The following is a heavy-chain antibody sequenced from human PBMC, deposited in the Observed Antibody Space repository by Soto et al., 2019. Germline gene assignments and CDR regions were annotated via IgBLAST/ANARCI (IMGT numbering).Heavy chain of an antibody. CDR1: GYSFTSYG. Sequence: QVQLVQSAGEVKKPGASVKVSCKASGYSFTSYGISWVRRAPGQGLEWMGWISPYNGHTQFVERFQGRVTMTTDTSPKTAYMELRNLRSDDTAHYYWARDLTIVPATHPRLENYGMDVWGQGTTVIVSS. V-gene: IGHV1-18*01. J-gene: IGHJ6*02. CDR2: ISPYNGHT. D-gene: IGHD2-2*01. CDR3: ARDLTIVPATHPRLENYGMDV.